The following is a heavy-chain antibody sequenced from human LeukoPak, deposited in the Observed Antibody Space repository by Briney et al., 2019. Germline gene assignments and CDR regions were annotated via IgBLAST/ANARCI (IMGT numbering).Heavy chain of an antibody. D-gene: IGHD3-10*01. CDR1: GYTFTGYY. CDR3: ARDQPAYYGSGSYLFDY. Sequence: ASVKVSCKASGYTFTGYYMHWVRQAPGQGLEWMGWINPNSGGTNYAQKLQGRVTMTTDTSTSTAYMELRSLRSDDTAVYYCARDQPAYYGSGSYLFDYWGQGTLVTVSS. CDR2: INPNSGGT. J-gene: IGHJ4*02. V-gene: IGHV1-2*02.